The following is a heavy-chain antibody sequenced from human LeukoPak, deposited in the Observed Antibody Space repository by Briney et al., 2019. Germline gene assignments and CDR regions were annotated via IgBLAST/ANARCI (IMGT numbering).Heavy chain of an antibody. CDR1: GGSISRNEYY. J-gene: IGHJ4*02. CDR3: ARARYYDFWSGYYGTYYFDY. CDR2: ISYGGST. V-gene: IGHV4-39*07. D-gene: IGHD3-3*01. Sequence: KPSETLSLTCTVSGGSISRNEYYWGWIRQPPGKGLEWIGSISYGGSTFCNPSLKSRVTISVDTSKNQFSLKLSSVTAADTAVYYCARARYYDFWSGYYGTYYFDYWGQGTLVTVSS.